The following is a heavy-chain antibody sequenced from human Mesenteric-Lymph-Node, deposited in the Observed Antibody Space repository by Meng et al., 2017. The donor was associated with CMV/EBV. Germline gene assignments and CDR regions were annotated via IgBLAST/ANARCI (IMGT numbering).Heavy chain of an antibody. CDR2: ISYDGSNK. Sequence: LSLTCAASGFTFSSYAMHWVRQAPGKGLEWVAVISYDGSNKYYADSVKGRFTISRDNSKNTLYLQMNSLRAEDTAVYYCARSKPATVWGQGTLVTVSS. CDR3: ARSKPATV. CDR1: GFTFSSYA. D-gene: IGHD2-2*01. J-gene: IGHJ4*02. V-gene: IGHV3-30-3*01.